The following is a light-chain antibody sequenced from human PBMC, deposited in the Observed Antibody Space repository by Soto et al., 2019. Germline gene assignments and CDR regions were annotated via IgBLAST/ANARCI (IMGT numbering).Light chain of an antibody. V-gene: IGLV1-44*01. CDR1: SSNIGSTS. CDR3: AAWDDSLNGWV. CDR2: YTN. Sequence: QSVLTQPPSASGTPGQRVTISCSGSSSNIGSTSVNWFQQLPGTAPKLLIYYTNRRPSGVPDRFSGSKSGTSASLAISALQSEDEADYYCAAWDDSLNGWVFGGGTKLTVL. J-gene: IGLJ3*02.